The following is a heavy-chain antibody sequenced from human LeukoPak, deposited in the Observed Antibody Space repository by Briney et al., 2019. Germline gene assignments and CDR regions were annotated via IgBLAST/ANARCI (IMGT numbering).Heavy chain of an antibody. Sequence: PGGSLRLSCAASGFTFSSYAMSWVRQAPGKGLEWVANIKQDGSEKYYVDSVKGRFTISRDNAKNSLYLQMNSLRAEDTAVYYCARDSFRYSYLDYWGQGTLVTVSS. CDR3: ARDSFRYSYLDY. CDR2: IKQDGSEK. CDR1: GFTFSSYA. J-gene: IGHJ4*02. V-gene: IGHV3-7*01. D-gene: IGHD5-18*01.